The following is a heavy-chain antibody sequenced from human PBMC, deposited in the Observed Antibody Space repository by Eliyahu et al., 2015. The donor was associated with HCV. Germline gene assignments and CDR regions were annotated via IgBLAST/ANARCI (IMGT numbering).Heavy chain of an antibody. CDR1: GFTLSTXW. V-gene: IGHV3-74*01. Sequence: EVQLVESGGGLVQPGGXLRLSXAASGFTLSTXWMYWIRQAPGKGLVCVSRINGDGSTTTYADAVKGRFTISRDNAKNTLYLQMNSLRAEDTAVYYCALSNYCPRHWGQGTLVTVSS. CDR2: INGDGSTT. J-gene: IGHJ4*02. CDR3: ALSNYCPRH. D-gene: IGHD1-7*01.